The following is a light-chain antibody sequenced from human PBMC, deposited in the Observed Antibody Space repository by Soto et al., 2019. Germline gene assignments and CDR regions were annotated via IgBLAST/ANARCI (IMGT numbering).Light chain of an antibody. CDR1: SSNIGSNT. CDR2: SNN. CDR3: AAWDDSRDGRVV. J-gene: IGLJ2*01. Sequence: QSVLTQPPSASGTPGQRVTISCSGSSSNIGSNTVSWYQQLPGTAPKLLIYSNNVRPSGVPDRVSGSISGTSASLAISGLQSEDEADYYCAAWDDSRDGRVVFGGGTKLTVL. V-gene: IGLV1-44*01.